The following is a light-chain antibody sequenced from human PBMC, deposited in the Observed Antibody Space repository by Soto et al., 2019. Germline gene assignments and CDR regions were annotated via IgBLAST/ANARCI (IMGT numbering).Light chain of an antibody. V-gene: IGKV3-15*01. CDR3: QQYNNWPKT. CDR1: RNIYSN. Sequence: IVMTQSPATLSVSPGERATLSCRASRNIYSNIAWYQQRPGQAPRLLIYRASTRATGVPARFSGSGSGTEFTLTISSLQSEDFAAYYCQQYNNWPKTFGQGTKVDIK. CDR2: RAS. J-gene: IGKJ1*01.